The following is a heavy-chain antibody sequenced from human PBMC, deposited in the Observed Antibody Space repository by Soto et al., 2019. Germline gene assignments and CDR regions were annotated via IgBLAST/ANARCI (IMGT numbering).Heavy chain of an antibody. V-gene: IGHV3-72*01. J-gene: IGHJ3*02. CDR1: GFTFSDHY. D-gene: IGHD2-2*01. CDR2: TRNKANSYTT. CDR3: ARSYCSSTSCYLSRQSPPNDDFDI. Sequence: GGSLRLSCAASGFTFSDHYMDWVRQAPGKGLEWVGRTRNKANSYTTEYAASVKGRFTISRDDSKNSLYLQMNSLKTEDTAVYYCARSYCSSTSCYLSRQSPPNDDFDIWGQGTMVTV.